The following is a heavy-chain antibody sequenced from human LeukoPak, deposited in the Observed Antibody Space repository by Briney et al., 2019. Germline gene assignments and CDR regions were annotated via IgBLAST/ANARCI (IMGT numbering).Heavy chain of an antibody. V-gene: IGHV3-33*01. Sequence: GGSLRLSCAASGFTFSSYGMHWVRQAPGKGLEWVAVIWYDGSNKYYADSVKGRFTISRDNSKNTLYLQMNSLRAEDTAVYHCARDGITMVRGVPHYGMDVWGQGTTVTVSS. D-gene: IGHD3-10*01. CDR2: IWYDGSNK. J-gene: IGHJ6*02. CDR1: GFTFSSYG. CDR3: ARDGITMVRGVPHYGMDV.